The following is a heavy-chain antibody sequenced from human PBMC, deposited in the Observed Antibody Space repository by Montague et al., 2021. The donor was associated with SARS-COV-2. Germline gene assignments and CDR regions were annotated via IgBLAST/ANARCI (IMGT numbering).Heavy chain of an antibody. CDR3: ATNKYCTLHDCLHGRHYFDH. CDR2: ISSSGATI. Sequence: SLRLSCAASGFDFFNFDMAWVRPAPGRGLEWISDISSSGATILYADSLKGRFTISRDNIQKSLYLQMNSLRAEDTAVYYCATNKYCTLHDCLHGRHYFDHWGQGTLVTVSS. D-gene: IGHD2-8*01. CDR1: GFDFFNFD. J-gene: IGHJ4*02. V-gene: IGHV3-48*03.